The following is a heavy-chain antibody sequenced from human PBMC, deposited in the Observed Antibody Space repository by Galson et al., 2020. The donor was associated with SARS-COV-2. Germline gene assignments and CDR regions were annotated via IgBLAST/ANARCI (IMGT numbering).Heavy chain of an antibody. CDR2: ISGDESTK. J-gene: IGHJ6*02. CDR3: ARGGPHYFYYRAMDV. CDR1: GLIFDKYA. V-gene: IGHV3-23*01. D-gene: IGHD1-26*01. Sequence: GESLKISCVASGLIFDKYAMNWVRQAPGKGLEWVSPISGDESTKYYAESVKGRFTISRDESKKTLYLHINNLRAEDTAVYYCARGGPHYFYYRAMDVWGQGTTVTVSS.